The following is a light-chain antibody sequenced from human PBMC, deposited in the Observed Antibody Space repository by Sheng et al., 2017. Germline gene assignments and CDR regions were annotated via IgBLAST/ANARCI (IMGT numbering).Light chain of an antibody. Sequence: EIVLTQSPATLSLSPGERATLSCRASQSVSSYLAWYQQRTGQAPSLLIYNASNRAAGIPARFSGSGSGTDFTLTINSLEPEDFAIYYCQHRNNWPWTFGQGTKVEIQ. J-gene: IGKJ1*01. V-gene: IGKV3-11*01. CDR2: NAS. CDR3: QHRNNWPWT. CDR1: QSVSSY.